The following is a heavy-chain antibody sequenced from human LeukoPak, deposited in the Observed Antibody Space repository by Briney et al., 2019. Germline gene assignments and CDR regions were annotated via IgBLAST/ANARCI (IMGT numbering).Heavy chain of an antibody. CDR1: GDSVSGYY. CDR3: ARGSPDYCGGDCPNYYYYYMDV. Sequence: SETLSLTCIVSGDSVSGYYWNWIRQPPGKGLEWIGYTHHSGNTLYNPSLKSRVTISVDRSKNQFSLKLSSVTAADTAVYYCARGSPDYCGGDCPNYYYYYMDVWGKGTTVTVSS. D-gene: IGHD2-21*01. V-gene: IGHV4-59*02. CDR2: THHSGNT. J-gene: IGHJ6*03.